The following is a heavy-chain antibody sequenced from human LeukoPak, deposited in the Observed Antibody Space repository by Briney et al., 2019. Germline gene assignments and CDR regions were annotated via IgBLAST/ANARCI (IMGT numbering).Heavy chain of an antibody. Sequence: SETLSLTCTVSVGSISSDYWSWLRQPPGKGREWMGYIYYSGDTNYNPSLKSRVTISVDTTKNQFSLKLRSVTAADTAVYYCVRSGYSYGLVDYWGQGTLVTVSS. J-gene: IGHJ4*02. CDR1: VGSISSDY. D-gene: IGHD5-18*01. V-gene: IGHV4-59*01. CDR3: VRSGYSYGLVDY. CDR2: IYYSGDT.